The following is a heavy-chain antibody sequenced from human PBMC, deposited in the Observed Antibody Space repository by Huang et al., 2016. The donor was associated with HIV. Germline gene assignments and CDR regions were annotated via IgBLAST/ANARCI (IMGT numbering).Heavy chain of an antibody. J-gene: IGHJ1*01. D-gene: IGHD6-19*01. CDR3: ARVDLGFSSDWSNIYFQH. CDR1: GYPFTGYY. Sequence: QVQLVQSGAEVKVPGASVKVSCKASGYPFTGYYLHWVRQAPGQGLEWSGWINPDNGGKDQSQKFQGRVTMTRDTSISTAYMELRRLRPDDTAVYYCARVDLGFSSDWSNIYFQHWGQGTLVTVSS. CDR2: INPDNGGK. V-gene: IGHV1-2*02.